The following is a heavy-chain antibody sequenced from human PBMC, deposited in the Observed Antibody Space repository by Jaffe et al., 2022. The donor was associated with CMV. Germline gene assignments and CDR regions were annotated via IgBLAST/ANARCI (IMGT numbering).Heavy chain of an antibody. CDR2: IYTSGST. Sequence: QVQLQESGPGLVKPSETLSLTCTVSGGSISSYYWSWIRQPAGKGLEWIGRIYTSGSTNYNPSLKSRVTMSVDTSKNQFSLKLSSVTAADTAVYYCARDSVSYDFWSGYPRYYGMDVWGQGTTVTVSS. D-gene: IGHD3-3*01. V-gene: IGHV4-4*07. J-gene: IGHJ6*02. CDR3: ARDSVSYDFWSGYPRYYGMDV. CDR1: GGSISSYY.